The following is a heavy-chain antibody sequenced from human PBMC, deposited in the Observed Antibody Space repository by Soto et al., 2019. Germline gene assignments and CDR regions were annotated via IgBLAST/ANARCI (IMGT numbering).Heavy chain of an antibody. Sequence: EVQLVESGGGLVKPGGSLRLSCAASGFTFSSYSMNWVRQAPGKRLEWVSSISSSSSYIYYADSVKGRFTISRDNANNSLYLQMNNLRAEDTAVYYCARAPRIAADWYFQHWGQSTLFTVS. D-gene: IGHD6-13*01. CDR2: ISSSSSYI. CDR1: GFTFSSYS. V-gene: IGHV3-21*01. J-gene: IGHJ1*01. CDR3: ARAPRIAADWYFQH.